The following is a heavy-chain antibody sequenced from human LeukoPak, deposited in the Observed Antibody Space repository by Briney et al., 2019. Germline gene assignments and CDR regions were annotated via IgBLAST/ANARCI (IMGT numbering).Heavy chain of an antibody. CDR2: IYYSGST. CDR1: GGSISSYY. J-gene: IGHJ5*02. Sequence: SETLSLTCTVSGGSISSYYWSWIRQPPGKGLEWIGYIYYSGSTNYNPSLKSRVTISVDTSKNQFSLKLSSVTAADTAVYYCARDVGNYYGSGSYYTGDNWFDPWGQGTLVTVSS. CDR3: ARDVGNYYGSGSYYTGDNWFDP. D-gene: IGHD3-10*01. V-gene: IGHV4-59*01.